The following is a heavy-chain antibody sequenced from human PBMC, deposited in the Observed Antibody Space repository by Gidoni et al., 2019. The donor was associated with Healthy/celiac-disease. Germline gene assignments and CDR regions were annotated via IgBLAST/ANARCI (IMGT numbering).Heavy chain of an antibody. CDR3: ARSLSSSSFSFDY. CDR2: INHSGST. J-gene: IGHJ4*02. CDR1: GGSFSGYY. V-gene: IGHV4-34*01. D-gene: IGHD6-6*01. Sequence: QVQLQQWGARLLKPSETLSLTCGVYGGSFSGYYWSWIRQPPGKGLEWIGEINHSGSTNYNPSLKSRVTISVYTSKNQFSLKLSSVTAADTAVYYCARSLSSSSFSFDYWGQGTLVTVSS.